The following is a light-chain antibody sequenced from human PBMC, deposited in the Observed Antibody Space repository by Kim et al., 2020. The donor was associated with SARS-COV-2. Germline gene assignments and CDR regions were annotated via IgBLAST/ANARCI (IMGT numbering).Light chain of an antibody. CDR3: LQHHTYPRT. J-gene: IGKJ1*01. V-gene: IGKV1-17*01. CDR2: AAS. CDR1: QGIGND. Sequence: DIQMTQSPSSLSASVGDRVTITCRASQGIGNDLGWFQQKPGKAPKRLIYAASTLQSGVPSRFSGSGSGTEFALTISSLQPEDFATYYCLQHHTYPRTFGQGTKVDI.